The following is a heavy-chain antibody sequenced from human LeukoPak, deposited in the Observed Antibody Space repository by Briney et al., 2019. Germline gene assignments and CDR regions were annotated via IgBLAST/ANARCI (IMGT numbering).Heavy chain of an antibody. V-gene: IGHV3-48*03. D-gene: IGHD6-19*01. J-gene: IGHJ3*02. Sequence: GGSLRLSCAASGFTFSSYEMNWVRQAPGKGLEWVSDISSSGSTIHYVDSVKGRFTISRDNAKNSLYLQMNSLRAEDTAVYYCAKDSGIAVAGTLRAFDIWGQGTMVTVSS. CDR1: GFTFSSYE. CDR3: AKDSGIAVAGTLRAFDI. CDR2: ISSSGSTI.